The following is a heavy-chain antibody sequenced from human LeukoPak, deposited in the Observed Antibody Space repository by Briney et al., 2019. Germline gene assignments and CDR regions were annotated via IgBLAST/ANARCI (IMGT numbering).Heavy chain of an antibody. Sequence: SETLSLTCTVSGGSISSSSYYWGWIRQPPGKGLEWIGSIYYSGSTYYNPSLKSRVTISVDTSKNQFSLKLSSVTAADTAVYYCARGRITMVRGVFIRGYYFDYWGQGTLVTVSS. CDR2: IYYSGST. CDR1: GGSISSSSYY. V-gene: IGHV4-39*01. J-gene: IGHJ4*02. D-gene: IGHD3-10*01. CDR3: ARGRITMVRGVFIRGYYFDY.